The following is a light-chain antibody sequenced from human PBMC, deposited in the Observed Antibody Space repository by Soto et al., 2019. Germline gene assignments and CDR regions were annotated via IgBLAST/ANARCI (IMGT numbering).Light chain of an antibody. V-gene: IGKV1-33*01. J-gene: IGKJ5*01. CDR2: DAS. Sequence: DLQMTQAPSAIPAYVVARVNITRHASQDISNYLNWCQQKPGKAPKLLIYDASNLETGVPSRFSGSGSGTDFTSTISSLQPEDIATYYCQKYDNLPINCGKGKRREIK. CDR1: QDISNY. CDR3: QKYDNLPIN.